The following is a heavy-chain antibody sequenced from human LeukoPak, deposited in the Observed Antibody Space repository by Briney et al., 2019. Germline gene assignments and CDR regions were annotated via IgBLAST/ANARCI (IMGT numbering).Heavy chain of an antibody. D-gene: IGHD3-22*01. CDR3: QTYYYDTSGYYYIDQ. V-gene: IGHV3-49*04. Sequence: PGRSLRLSCTTSGFTFGDYAMSWVRQAPGKGLEWVGFIRSKAYGGTTEYAASVKGRFTISRDDSKSIAYLQMNSLKTEDTAVYSCQTYYYDTSGYYYIDQWGQGTLSPSPQ. CDR2: IRSKAYGGTT. J-gene: IGHJ4*02. CDR1: GFTFGDYA.